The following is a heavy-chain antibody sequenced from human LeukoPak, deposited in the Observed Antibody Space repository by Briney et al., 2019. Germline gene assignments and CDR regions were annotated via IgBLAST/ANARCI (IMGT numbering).Heavy chain of an antibody. D-gene: IGHD1-26*01. CDR2: ISHDGNNK. Sequence: GGSLRLSCAASGFTFSSYSMNWVRQAPGKGLEWVAAISHDGNNKYYADSVKGRFTISRDNSKNTLYLQMNSLRAEDTAVYYCARERGALGAKDAFDIWGQGTRVTVSS. CDR3: ARERGALGAKDAFDI. CDR1: GFTFSSYS. V-gene: IGHV3-30*03. J-gene: IGHJ3*02.